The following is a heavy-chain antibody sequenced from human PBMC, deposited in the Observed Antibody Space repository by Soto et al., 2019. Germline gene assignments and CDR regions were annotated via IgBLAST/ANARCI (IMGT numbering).Heavy chain of an antibody. Sequence: EVQLLESGGGLVQPGGSLRLSCAASGFTFSSYAMSWVRQAPGKGLEWVSTISGSSGGTYYAESVKGRFTISRDNSKNTLSLQMNSLRAEDTAVYYCARGLLTVSHFDFWGQGTLVTVSS. J-gene: IGHJ4*02. CDR1: GFTFSSYA. V-gene: IGHV3-23*01. CDR3: ARGLLTVSHFDF. CDR2: ISGSSGGT. D-gene: IGHD2-15*01.